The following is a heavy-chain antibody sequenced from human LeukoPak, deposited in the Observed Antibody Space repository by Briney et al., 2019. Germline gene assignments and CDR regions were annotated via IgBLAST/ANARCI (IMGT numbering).Heavy chain of an antibody. Sequence: PSETLSLTCAVSGGSISSSNWWSWVRQPPGKGLEWIGEIYHSGSTNYNPSLKSRVTISVDTSKNQFSLKLSSVTAADTAVYYCARDRAGRNWFDPWGQGTLVTVSS. CDR3: ARDRAGRNWFDP. CDR2: IYHSGST. V-gene: IGHV4-4*02. CDR1: GGSISSSNW. J-gene: IGHJ5*02. D-gene: IGHD2-15*01.